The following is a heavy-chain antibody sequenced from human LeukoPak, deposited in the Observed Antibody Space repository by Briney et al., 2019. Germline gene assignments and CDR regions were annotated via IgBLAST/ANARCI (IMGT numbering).Heavy chain of an antibody. V-gene: IGHV3-48*03. Sequence: PGGSLRLSCAASGFTFSSYEMNWVRQAPGKGLEWVSYITPSGSTKYYADSVKGRFTISRDNAKNSLYLQMNSLRAEDTALYYCARDPDPGSNDISGYRRVNGFDFWGQGTMVIVS. CDR3: ARDPDPGSNDISGYRRVNGFDF. CDR2: ITPSGSTK. CDR1: GFTFSSYE. J-gene: IGHJ3*01. D-gene: IGHD3-22*01.